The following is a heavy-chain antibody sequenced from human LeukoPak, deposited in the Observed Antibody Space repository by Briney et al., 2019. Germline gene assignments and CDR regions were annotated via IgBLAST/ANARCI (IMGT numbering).Heavy chain of an antibody. CDR2: ISSSSYI. Sequence: PGGSLRLSCAASGFTFSSYSMNWVRQAPGKGLEWVSSISSSSYIYYADSVKGRFTISRDNAKNSLYLQMNSLRAEDTAVYYCARELVEMATIDYWGQGTLVTVSS. V-gene: IGHV3-21*01. CDR1: GFTFSSYS. D-gene: IGHD5-24*01. CDR3: ARELVEMATIDY. J-gene: IGHJ4*02.